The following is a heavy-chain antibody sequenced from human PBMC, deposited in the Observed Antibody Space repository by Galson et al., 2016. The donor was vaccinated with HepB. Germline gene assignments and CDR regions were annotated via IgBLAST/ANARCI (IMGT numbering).Heavy chain of an antibody. D-gene: IGHD1-26*01. CDR2: IYPGASDT. CDR3: VRGGVQPDFDY. V-gene: IGHV5-51*01. J-gene: IGHJ4*02. CDR1: GYSFTSYW. Sequence: QSGAEVKKPGESLKISCKASGYSFTSYWIGWVRQMPGKGLEWMGIIYPGASDTRYTPSFEGQATISVNKSIVTAYLQWSSLKASDTAVYYFVRGGVQPDFDYWGQGTLVTVSS.